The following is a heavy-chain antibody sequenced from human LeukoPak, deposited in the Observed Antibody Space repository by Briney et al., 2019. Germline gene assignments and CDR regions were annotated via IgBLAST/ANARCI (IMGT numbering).Heavy chain of an antibody. Sequence: GGSLRLSCSASGFTVSSSYMSWVRQAPGKGLEWVSVIYSGGSTYYADSVKGRFTISRDNSKNTLYLQMKSLRIEDTAVYYCARVAFRSSSYISGIDYWGQGTLVTVSS. CDR2: IYSGGST. CDR1: GFTVSSSY. V-gene: IGHV3-53*01. D-gene: IGHD6-6*01. CDR3: ARVAFRSSSYISGIDY. J-gene: IGHJ4*02.